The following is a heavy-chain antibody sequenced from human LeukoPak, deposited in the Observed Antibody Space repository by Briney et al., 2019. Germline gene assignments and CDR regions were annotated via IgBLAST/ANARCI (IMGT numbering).Heavy chain of an antibody. CDR3: ARRFDSGSYLSDY. D-gene: IGHD1-26*01. CDR1: GGSFSGYY. J-gene: IGHJ4*02. V-gene: IGHV4-34*01. Sequence: SETLSLACAVYGGSFSGYYWSWIRQPPGKGLEWIGEINHSGSTNYNPSLKSRVTISVDTSTNQFSLKLSSVTAADTAVYYCARRFDSGSYLSDYWGQGTLVTVSS. CDR2: INHSGST.